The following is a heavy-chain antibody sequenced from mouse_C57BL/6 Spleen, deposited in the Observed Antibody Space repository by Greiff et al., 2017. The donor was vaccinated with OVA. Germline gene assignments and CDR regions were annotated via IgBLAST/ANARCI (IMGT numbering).Heavy chain of an antibody. Sequence: QVQLKQSGPGLVAPSQSLSITCTVSGFSLTSYGVHWVRQPPGKGLEWLVVIWSDGSTTYNSALKSRLSISKDNSKSQVFLKMNSLQTDDTAMYYCARHVNYEDYYAMDYWGQGTSVTVSS. CDR3: ARHVNYEDYYAMDY. CDR1: GFSLTSYG. V-gene: IGHV2-6-1*01. J-gene: IGHJ4*01. CDR2: IWSDGST. D-gene: IGHD2-1*01.